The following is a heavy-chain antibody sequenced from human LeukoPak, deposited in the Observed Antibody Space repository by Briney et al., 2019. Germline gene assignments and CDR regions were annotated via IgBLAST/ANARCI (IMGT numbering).Heavy chain of an antibody. V-gene: IGHV3-33*01. D-gene: IGHD3-3*01. CDR3: AREGFWSGSQYYYYGMDV. CDR1: GFTFNKYG. J-gene: IGHJ6*02. Sequence: GGSLRLSCAASGFTFNKYGMHWVRQAPGKGLERVALIWYDGSNKNYADSVKGRFTISRDNSKNTLDLQMNSLRAEDTAVYYCAREGFWSGSQYYYYGMDVWGQGTTVTVFS. CDR2: IWYDGSNK.